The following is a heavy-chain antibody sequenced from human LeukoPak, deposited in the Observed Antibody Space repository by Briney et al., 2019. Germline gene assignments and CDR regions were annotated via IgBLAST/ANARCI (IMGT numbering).Heavy chain of an antibody. D-gene: IGHD1-14*01. Sequence: KTSETLSLTCAVSGGSISSNNWWIWVRQPPGKGLEWVGEIYHSGSTNYNPSLKSRVTISVDKSKNQFSLNLSSVTAADTAVYYCARADITKWTSDAFDIWGQGTMVTVSS. CDR2: IYHSGST. V-gene: IGHV4-4*02. CDR1: GGSISSNNW. CDR3: ARADITKWTSDAFDI. J-gene: IGHJ3*02.